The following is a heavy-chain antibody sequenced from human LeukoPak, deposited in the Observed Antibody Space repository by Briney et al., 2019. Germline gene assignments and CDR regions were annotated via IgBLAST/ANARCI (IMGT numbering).Heavy chain of an antibody. D-gene: IGHD1-20*01. CDR2: TYYRSKWYN. J-gene: IGHJ3*01. V-gene: IGHV6-1*01. Sequence: SQTLSLTCVISGDSVSSNNVAWNWLRQSPSRGLEWLGRTYYRSKWYNDYAVSMKGRITINPDTSKNQFSLQLKSATPEDTAMYYCARDIPGSQDAFDLWGQGTMVIVSS. CDR3: ARDIPGSQDAFDL. CDR1: GDSVSSNNVA.